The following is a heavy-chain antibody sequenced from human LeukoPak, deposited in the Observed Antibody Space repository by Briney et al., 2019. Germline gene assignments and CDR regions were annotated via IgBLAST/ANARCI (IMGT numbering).Heavy chain of an antibody. Sequence: GGSLRLSCAASGFTFSSYDMHWVRQAPGKGLEWVSAIGTAGDTYYPGSVKGRFTISRENAKNSLYLQMNSLRAGDTAVYYCARGKRSMIVVAGNGMDVWGQGTTVTVSS. D-gene: IGHD3-22*01. CDR2: IGTAGDT. CDR3: ARGKRSMIVVAGNGMDV. J-gene: IGHJ6*02. V-gene: IGHV3-13*04. CDR1: GFTFSSYD.